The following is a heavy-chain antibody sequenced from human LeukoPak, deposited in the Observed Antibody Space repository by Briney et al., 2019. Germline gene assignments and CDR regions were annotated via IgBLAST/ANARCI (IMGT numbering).Heavy chain of an antibody. V-gene: IGHV3-23*01. Sequence: GGSLRLSCAASGFTFSSYGMSWVRQAPGKGLEWVSAISGSRGSTYYADSVKGRFTISRDNAKNSLYLQMNSLRAEDTAVYYCAREVITLGFLDYWGQGTLVTVSS. D-gene: IGHD3-10*01. CDR3: AREVITLGFLDY. J-gene: IGHJ4*02. CDR2: ISGSRGST. CDR1: GFTFSSYG.